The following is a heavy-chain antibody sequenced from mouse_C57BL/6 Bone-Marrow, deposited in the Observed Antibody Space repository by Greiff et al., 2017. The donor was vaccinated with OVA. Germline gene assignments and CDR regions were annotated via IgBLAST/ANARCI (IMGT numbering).Heavy chain of an antibody. J-gene: IGHJ2*01. CDR3: ARYTTILDY. D-gene: IGHD2-4*01. CDR1: GYTFTSYW. CDR2: IHPNSGST. Sequence: QVQLQQPGAELVKPGASVKLSCKASGYTFTSYWMHWVKQRPGQGLEWIGMIHPNSGSTDYNEKFKSKATLTVNKSSSTAYMQLSSLTSEDSAVYYCARYTTILDYWGQGTTRTVSS. V-gene: IGHV1-64*01.